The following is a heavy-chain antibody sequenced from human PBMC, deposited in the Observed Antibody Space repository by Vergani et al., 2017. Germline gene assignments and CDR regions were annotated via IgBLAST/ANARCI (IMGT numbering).Heavy chain of an antibody. Sequence: EVQLVESGGGLVQPGGSLRLSCAASGFTFSSYSMNWVRQAPGKGLEWVSYISSSSSTIYYADSVKGRFTISRDNAKNSLYLQMNSLRAEDTAVYYCAREGLSSSWYGSTRYFDLWGRGTLVTVSS. CDR3: AREGLSSSWYGSTRYFDL. D-gene: IGHD6-13*01. CDR2: ISSSSSTI. J-gene: IGHJ2*01. V-gene: IGHV3-48*01. CDR1: GFTFSSYS.